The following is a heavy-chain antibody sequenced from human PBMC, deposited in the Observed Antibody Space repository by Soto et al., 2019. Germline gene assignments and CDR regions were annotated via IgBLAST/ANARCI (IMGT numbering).Heavy chain of an antibody. CDR2: INHRGST. D-gene: IGHD6-13*01. CDR3: ARQSVGIAAAGNVDYMDA. Sequence: SETLSLTCAVYVESFSGYYWSWIRQPPGKGLEWIGEINHRGSTNYNPSLKSRVSMSVDTSKNQFSLKLSSVTAADTAVYYCARQSVGIAAAGNVDYMDAWGKGTTVTVS. J-gene: IGHJ6*03. CDR1: VESFSGYY. V-gene: IGHV4-34*01.